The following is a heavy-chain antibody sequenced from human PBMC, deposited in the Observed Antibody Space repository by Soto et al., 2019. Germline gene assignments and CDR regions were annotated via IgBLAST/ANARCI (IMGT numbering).Heavy chain of an antibody. V-gene: IGHV3-23*01. Sequence: EVQLLESEGGLVQPGGSLRLSCAASGFTFSSYAMSWVRQAPGKGLEWVSAISGSAATTFYADSVKGRFTVSRDNSKNTLYLQMNSLRAEDTAVYYCARGPRYCSGYSCDYYMDVWGKGTTVTVSS. D-gene: IGHD2-15*01. J-gene: IGHJ6*03. CDR1: GFTFSSYA. CDR3: ARGPRYCSGYSCDYYMDV. CDR2: ISGSAATT.